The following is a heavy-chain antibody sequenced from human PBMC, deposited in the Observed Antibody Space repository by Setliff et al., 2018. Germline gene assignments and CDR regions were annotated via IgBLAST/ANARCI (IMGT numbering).Heavy chain of an antibody. J-gene: IGHJ3*02. D-gene: IGHD3-22*01. Sequence: SLTCAVYGGSFSGHHWCWIRQPPWKGLEWIGEINHSGSANYNPSLKSRVTLSLDTSKNQFSLKLSSVTAADPAVYYCARGDYYDSSAYSPDTFDIWGQGTMVTVSS. CDR1: GGSFSGHH. CDR2: INHSGSA. CDR3: ARGDYYDSSAYSPDTFDI. V-gene: IGHV4-34*01.